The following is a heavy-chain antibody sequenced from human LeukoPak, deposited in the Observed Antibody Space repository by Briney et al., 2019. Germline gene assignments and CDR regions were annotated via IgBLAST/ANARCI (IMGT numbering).Heavy chain of an antibody. Sequence: ASVKVSCKASGYTFTSYDINWVRQATGQGLEWMGWMNPNRGNTGYAQKFQGRVTMTRNTSISTAYMELSSLRSEDTAVYYCARGRPPITMVRGGNFDYWGQGTLVTVSS. J-gene: IGHJ4*02. CDR1: GYTFTSYD. D-gene: IGHD3-10*01. CDR2: MNPNRGNT. CDR3: ARGRPPITMVRGGNFDY. V-gene: IGHV1-8*01.